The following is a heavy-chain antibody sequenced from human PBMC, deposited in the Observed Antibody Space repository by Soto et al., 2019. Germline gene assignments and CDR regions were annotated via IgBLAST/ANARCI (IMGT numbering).Heavy chain of an antibody. D-gene: IGHD6-6*01. CDR1: GGSINYFY. V-gene: IGHV4-59*01. CDR3: ARVGGVAARTFDY. CDR2: IYYSGST. J-gene: IGHJ4*02. Sequence: SETLSLTCTVSGGSINYFYWSWIRQPPGKGLEWIGYIYYSGSTDYNPSLKGRVTISVDTSKNQFSLKLRSVTAADTAVYYCARVGGVAARTFDYWGQGTLVTVSS.